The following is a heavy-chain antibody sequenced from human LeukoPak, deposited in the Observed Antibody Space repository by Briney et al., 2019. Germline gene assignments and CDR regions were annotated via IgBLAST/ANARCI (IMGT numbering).Heavy chain of an antibody. V-gene: IGHV3-7*01. CDR3: ARARYDFWTRYYYYMDV. Sequence: PGGSLRLSCAASGFTFSSYWMSWVRQAPGKGLEWVANKKQDGSEKYYVDSVKGRFTISRDNAKNSLYLQMNSLRAEDTAVYYCARARYDFWTRYYYYMDVWGKGTTVTVSS. CDR1: GFTFSSYW. D-gene: IGHD3-3*01. CDR2: KKQDGSEK. J-gene: IGHJ6*03.